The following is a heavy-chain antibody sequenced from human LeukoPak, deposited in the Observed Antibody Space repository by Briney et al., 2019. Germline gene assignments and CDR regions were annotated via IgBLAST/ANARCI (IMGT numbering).Heavy chain of an antibody. CDR2: INQDGSQK. V-gene: IGHV3-7*01. Sequence: GGSLRLSCEASRFTLSSYWMSWVRQAPGKGLEWVANINQDGSQKHYVDSVKGRFTISRDNAKNSLYLQMTSLRAEDTAVYYCVTDDHVNWHHYWGQGTLVTVSS. CDR3: VTDDHVNWHHY. D-gene: IGHD3-10*02. CDR1: RFTLSSYW. J-gene: IGHJ4*02.